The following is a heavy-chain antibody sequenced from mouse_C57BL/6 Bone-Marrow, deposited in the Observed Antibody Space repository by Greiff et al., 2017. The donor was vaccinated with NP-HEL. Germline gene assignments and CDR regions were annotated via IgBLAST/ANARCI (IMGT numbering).Heavy chain of an antibody. CDR2: INPNNGGT. CDR1: GYTFTDYY. Sequence: EVQLQQSGPELVKPGASVKISCKASGYTFTDYYMNWVKQSHGKSLEWIGDINPNNGGTNYNQKFKGKATLTVDKSSSTAYMELRSLTSEDSAVYYCAIYSNGENLYYGGQGTTLTVAS. D-gene: IGHD2-5*01. CDR3: AIYSNGENLYY. J-gene: IGHJ2*01. V-gene: IGHV1-26*01.